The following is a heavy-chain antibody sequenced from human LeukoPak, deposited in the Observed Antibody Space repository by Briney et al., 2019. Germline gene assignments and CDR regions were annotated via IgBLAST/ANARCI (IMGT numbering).Heavy chain of an antibody. CDR1: GYTFTSYY. V-gene: IGHV1-46*01. CDR2: INPSGGST. J-gene: IGHJ4*02. D-gene: IGHD3-3*02. Sequence: ASVKVSCKASGYTFTSYYMHWVRQAPGQGLEWMGIINPSGGSTSYAQKFQGRVTMTRDTSTSTVYMELSSLRSEDTAVYYCARDSHGSFGVANFDYWGQGTLVTVSS. CDR3: ARDSHGSFGVANFDY.